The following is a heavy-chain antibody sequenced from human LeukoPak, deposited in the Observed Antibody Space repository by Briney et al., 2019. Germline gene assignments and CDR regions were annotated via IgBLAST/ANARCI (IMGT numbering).Heavy chain of an antibody. CDR3: ARDSPYYYDSSGFGFGAFDI. J-gene: IGHJ3*02. Sequence: SETLSLTCAVYGGSFSGYSWSWIRQPPGKGLEWIGEINHSGSTNYNPSLKSRVTISVDTSKNQFSLKLSSVTAADTAVYYCARDSPYYYDSSGFGFGAFDIWGQGTMVTVSS. CDR1: GGSFSGYS. D-gene: IGHD3-22*01. V-gene: IGHV4-34*01. CDR2: INHSGST.